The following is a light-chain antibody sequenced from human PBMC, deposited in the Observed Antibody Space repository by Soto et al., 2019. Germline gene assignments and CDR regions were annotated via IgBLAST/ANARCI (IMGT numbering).Light chain of an antibody. CDR1: QSVSSSY. CDR2: GAS. V-gene: IGKV3-20*01. J-gene: IGKJ1*01. Sequence: EIVLTQSPGTLSLSPGERATLSCRASQSVSSSYLSWYQQKPGQAPRLLIYGASSRPTGIPDRFSGSGSGTDFTLTISRLEPEDFAVYYCQQYGSSLRTFGQGTKVEIK. CDR3: QQYGSSLRT.